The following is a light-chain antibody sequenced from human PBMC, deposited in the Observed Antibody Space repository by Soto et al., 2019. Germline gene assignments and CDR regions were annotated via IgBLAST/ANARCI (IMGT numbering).Light chain of an antibody. Sequence: DIHMTQSPSSISASVGDRITITCRATQGIATDLAWFQQRPGQAPKPLIYAASALQSGVPSVFSASGSGTDFSLTISGLQPDDFATYYCQQYYTYPFTFGPGTRV. CDR1: QGIATD. J-gene: IGKJ3*01. V-gene: IGKV1-16*01. CDR3: QQYYTYPFT. CDR2: AAS.